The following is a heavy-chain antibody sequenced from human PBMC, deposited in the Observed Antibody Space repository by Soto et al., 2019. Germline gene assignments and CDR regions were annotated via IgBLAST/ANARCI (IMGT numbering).Heavy chain of an antibody. Sequence: SETLSLTCTVSRGSMSRYYWNWIRQPPGKGLEWIGHIYYSGSTNYNPSLQTRVTMSVDTSKSQFSLKLSSVTAADTAVYYCARGNYYDSSGYYDYWGQGTLVTVSS. J-gene: IGHJ4*02. V-gene: IGHV4-59*01. CDR3: ARGNYYDSSGYYDY. D-gene: IGHD3-22*01. CDR2: IYYSGST. CDR1: RGSMSRYY.